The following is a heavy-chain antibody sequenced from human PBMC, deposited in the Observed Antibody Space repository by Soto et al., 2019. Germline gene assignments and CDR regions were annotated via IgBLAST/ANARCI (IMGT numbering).Heavy chain of an antibody. D-gene: IGHD5-12*01. J-gene: IGHJ4*02. CDR2: IKSRPAGGTT. CDR1: GFSFIDAW. V-gene: IGHV3-15*07. Sequence: EVQLVESGGGLVKPGGSLRLTCAASGFSFIDAWMNWVRQVPGKGLEWVGHIKSRPAGGTTVYAAPVQGRFSISRDDSRNTVYLQMNILRTEDTALYYCVRDSPGYSRGADDWGQGTLVTVSS. CDR3: VRDSPGYSRGADD.